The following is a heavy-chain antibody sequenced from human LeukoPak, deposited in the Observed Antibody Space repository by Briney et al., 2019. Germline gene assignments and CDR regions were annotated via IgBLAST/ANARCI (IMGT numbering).Heavy chain of an antibody. Sequence: PGGSLRLSCAASGFTFSSYSMNWVRQAPGKGLEWVSSISSSSSYIYYADSVKGRFTISRDNAKNSLYPQMNSLRAEDTAVYYCARDTDTVTTILDYWGQGTLVTVSS. D-gene: IGHD4-17*01. CDR1: GFTFSSYS. V-gene: IGHV3-21*01. J-gene: IGHJ4*02. CDR2: ISSSSSYI. CDR3: ARDTDTVTTILDY.